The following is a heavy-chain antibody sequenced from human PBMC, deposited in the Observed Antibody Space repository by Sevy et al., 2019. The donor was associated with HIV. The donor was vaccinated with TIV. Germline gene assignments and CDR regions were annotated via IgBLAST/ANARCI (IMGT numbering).Heavy chain of an antibody. Sequence: GGFLRLSCAASGFTFSSYWMSWVRQAPGKGLEWVATMKEDGSERNYVDPVKGRFTISRDNAKNSLYLQMNSLRAEDTAVYYCVREGVGGYSYSLDCWGQGTLVTVSS. CDR2: MKEDGSER. J-gene: IGHJ4*02. V-gene: IGHV3-7*01. D-gene: IGHD5-18*01. CDR1: GFTFSSYW. CDR3: VREGVGGYSYSLDC.